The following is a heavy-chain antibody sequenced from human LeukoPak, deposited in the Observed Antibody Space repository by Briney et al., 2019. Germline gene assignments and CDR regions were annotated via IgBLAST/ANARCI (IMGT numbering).Heavy chain of an antibody. J-gene: IGHJ4*02. Sequence: SETLSLTCSVYGGSFSDYYWSWIRQPPGKGLEWIGEIIHSGSTNYNPSLKSRVTISVDTSKNQFSLKLSSVTAADTAVYYCARERGTTVVRWDYWGQGTQVTVSS. CDR2: IIHSGST. V-gene: IGHV4-34*12. CDR3: ARERGTTVVRWDY. CDR1: GGSFSDYY. D-gene: IGHD4-23*01.